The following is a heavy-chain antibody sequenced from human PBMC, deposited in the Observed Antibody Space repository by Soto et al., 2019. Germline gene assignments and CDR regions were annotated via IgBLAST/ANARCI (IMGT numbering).Heavy chain of an antibody. D-gene: IGHD6-6*01. J-gene: IGHJ4*02. CDR2: VSYDGSYK. Sequence: GGSLRLSCAVSGFTFSDYGMHWVRQAPGKGLEWVAVVSYDGSYKYYADSVKGRFTVSRDLSGNTLFLQMNSLRLEDTAVYFCAKEMYPRAVLDSISPWGDYWGQGTLVTVSS. CDR1: GFTFSDYG. CDR3: AKEMYPRAVLDSISPWGDY. V-gene: IGHV3-30*18.